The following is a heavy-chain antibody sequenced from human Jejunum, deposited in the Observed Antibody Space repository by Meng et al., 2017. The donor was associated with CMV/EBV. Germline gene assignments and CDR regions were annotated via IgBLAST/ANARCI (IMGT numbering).Heavy chain of an antibody. Sequence: GFTFSQFWMSWVRQAPGKGLEWVSLIYSGGGIYYADSVKGRFTISRDSSKNKVYLQMNSLRAEDTAVYYCAIDFWSGYYRYGLDVWGQGTTVTVSS. CDR1: GFTFSQFW. CDR2: IYSGGGI. D-gene: IGHD3-3*01. J-gene: IGHJ6*02. CDR3: AIDFWSGYYRYGLDV. V-gene: IGHV3-66*02.